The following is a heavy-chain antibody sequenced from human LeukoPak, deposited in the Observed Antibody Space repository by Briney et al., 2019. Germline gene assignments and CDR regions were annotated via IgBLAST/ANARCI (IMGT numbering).Heavy chain of an antibody. D-gene: IGHD3-9*01. CDR1: GYTFTSYG. CDR3: ARAQGDFDWLLPFYYYCGMDV. J-gene: IGHJ6*01. V-gene: IGHV1-18*01. Sequence: ASVKVSCKASGYTFTSYGISWVRQAPGQGLEWMGWISAYNGNTNYAQKLQGRVTMTTDTSTSTGYMELRSLRSADTAVYYCARAQGDFDWLLPFYYYCGMDVWGQGTTVTVSS. CDR2: ISAYNGNT.